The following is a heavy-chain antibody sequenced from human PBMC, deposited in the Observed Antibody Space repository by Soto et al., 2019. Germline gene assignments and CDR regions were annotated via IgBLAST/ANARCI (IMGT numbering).Heavy chain of an antibody. CDR1: GFTFSSYS. CDR3: ARDFRDGYYFDY. V-gene: IGHV3-21*01. D-gene: IGHD5-12*01. J-gene: IGHJ4*02. CDR2: TSSSGSYI. Sequence: EVQLVESGGGLVKPGGSLRVSRAASGFTFSSYSMNWVRQAPGKGLEWVSSTSSSGSYIYYADSVKGLFTISRDNAKNSLYLQMNSLRAEDTAVYYCARDFRDGYYFDYWGQGTLVTVSS.